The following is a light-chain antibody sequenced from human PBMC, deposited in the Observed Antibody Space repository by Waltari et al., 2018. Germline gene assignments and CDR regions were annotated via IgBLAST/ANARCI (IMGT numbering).Light chain of an antibody. CDR1: TSDLVGYRR. CDR3: AAWTDTSKIV. CDR2: EVS. Sequence: QSALTQPPSVSGSPGQSVTISCTGTTSDLVGYRRIPWSQQAPGTAPKLLIFEVSNRPSGVPDRFSGSKSGNTASLTISDLQAEDESHYYCAAWTDTSKIVFGGGTRVTVL. V-gene: IGLV2-18*02. J-gene: IGLJ2*01.